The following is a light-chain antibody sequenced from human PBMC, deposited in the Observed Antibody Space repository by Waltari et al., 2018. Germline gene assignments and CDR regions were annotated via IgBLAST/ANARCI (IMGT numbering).Light chain of an antibody. J-gene: IGKJ3*01. CDR2: GAS. V-gene: IGKV3-15*01. CDR1: QSVRSN. CDR3: QQYNNWPPVFT. Sequence: EIVMTQSPATLSVSPGERATPSCRASQSVRSNLAWYQQKPGQAPSLLIYGASTRATGIPARFSGSGSGTDFTLTISSLQSEDFAVYYCQQYNNWPPVFTFGPGTKVDIK.